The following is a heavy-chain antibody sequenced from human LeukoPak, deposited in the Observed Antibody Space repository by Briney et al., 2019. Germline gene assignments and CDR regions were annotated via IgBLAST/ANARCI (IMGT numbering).Heavy chain of an antibody. CDR3: ARRSRYNWNDVTAFDI. V-gene: IGHV4-39*01. CDR1: GGSISSSSYY. Sequence: RPSETLSLTCTVSGGSISSSSYYWSWIRQPPGKGLEWIGSIYYSGSTYYNPSLKSRVTISVDTSKNQFSLKLSSVTAADTAVYYCARRSRYNWNDVTAFDIWGQGTMVTVSS. J-gene: IGHJ3*02. CDR2: IYYSGST. D-gene: IGHD1-20*01.